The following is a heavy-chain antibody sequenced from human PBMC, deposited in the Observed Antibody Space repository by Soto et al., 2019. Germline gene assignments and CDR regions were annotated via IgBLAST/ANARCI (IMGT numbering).Heavy chain of an antibody. CDR1: GFAFSSYW. Sequence: PGGSLRLSCAASGFAFSSYWMHWVRQAPGKGLQWVSRINADGSITHYADSVKGRYTISRDNAKNTLYLQMNSLRAEDTAVYYCAREKSPRPRGRMYVWGQRTTVIVS. J-gene: IGHJ6*02. CDR3: AREKSPRPRGRMYV. CDR2: INADGSIT. V-gene: IGHV3-74*01. D-gene: IGHD3-10*01.